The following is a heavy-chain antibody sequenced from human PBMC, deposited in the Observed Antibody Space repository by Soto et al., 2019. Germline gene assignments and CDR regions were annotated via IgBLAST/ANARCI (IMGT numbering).Heavy chain of an antibody. J-gene: IGHJ4*02. V-gene: IGHV1-46*01. CDR2: INPSGGST. CDR3: ARVTSALALDY. CDR1: GYAFTSYY. Sequence: GASVKVSCKASGYAFTSYYMHWVRQAPGQGLEWMGIINPSGGSTSYAQKFQGRVTMTRDTSTSTVYMELSSLRSEDTAVYYCARVTSALALDYWGQGTLVTVSS.